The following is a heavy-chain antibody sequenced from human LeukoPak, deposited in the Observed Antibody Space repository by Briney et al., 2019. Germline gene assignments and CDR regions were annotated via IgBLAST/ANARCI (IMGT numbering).Heavy chain of an antibody. CDR2: INAGNGNT. J-gene: IGHJ5*02. Sequence: ASVKVSCTASGYTFTSYAMHWVRQAPGQRLEWMGWINAGNGNTKYSQKFQGRVTITRDTSASTAYMELSSLRSEDTAVYYCARVGYSSSGRGWFGPWGQGTLVTVSS. D-gene: IGHD6-13*01. CDR3: ARVGYSSSGRGWFGP. CDR1: GYTFTSYA. V-gene: IGHV1-3*01.